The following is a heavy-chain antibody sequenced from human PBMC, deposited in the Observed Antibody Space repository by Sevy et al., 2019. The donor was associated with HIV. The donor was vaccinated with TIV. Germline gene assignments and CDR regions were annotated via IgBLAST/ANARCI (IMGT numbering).Heavy chain of an antibody. CDR3: TRGGYYYDNAAYYALDS. CDR2: IWSDGAYQ. J-gene: IGHJ4*02. D-gene: IGHD3-22*01. CDR1: GFTFSNYA. Sequence: GGSLRLSCAATGFTFSNYAMHWVRQAPGKGMEWVAIIWSDGAYQYHGDSVKGRFTISRDNSKNTLYLQMNNVGVEDTAVYYCTRGGYYYDNAAYYALDSWGQGTLVTVSS. V-gene: IGHV3-33*01.